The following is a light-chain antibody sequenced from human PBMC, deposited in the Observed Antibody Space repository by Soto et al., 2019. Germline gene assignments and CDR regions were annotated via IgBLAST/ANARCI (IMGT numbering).Light chain of an antibody. CDR2: EVT. V-gene: IGLV2-8*01. CDR3: SSYAGINLLV. CDR1: SSDVGGYNY. J-gene: IGLJ3*02. Sequence: QSVLTQPPSASGSPGQSVTISCTGTSSDVGGYNYVSWYQQHPGKVPKLMIYEVTKRPSGVPDRFSGSKSGNTASLTVSGLQAEDEADSYCSSYAGINLLVFGGGTKVTVL.